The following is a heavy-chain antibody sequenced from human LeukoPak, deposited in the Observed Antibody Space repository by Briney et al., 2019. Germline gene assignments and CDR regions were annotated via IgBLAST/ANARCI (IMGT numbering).Heavy chain of an antibody. CDR3: ARGDDIVVVVAATLDY. V-gene: IGHV3-30-3*01. Sequence: GRSLRLSCAASGFTFSSYPIHWVRQAPGKGLEWVALISYDGSNKYYADSVKGRFTISRDNSKNTLYLQMNSLRAEDTAVYYCARGDDIVVVVAATLDYWGQGTLVTVSS. CDR1: GFTFSSYP. CDR2: ISYDGSNK. D-gene: IGHD2-15*01. J-gene: IGHJ4*02.